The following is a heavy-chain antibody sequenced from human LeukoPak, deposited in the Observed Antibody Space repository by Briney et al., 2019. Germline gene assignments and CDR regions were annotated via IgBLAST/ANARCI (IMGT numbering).Heavy chain of an antibody. CDR1: GYTFTGYY. CDR3: ARGPNRYCSGGSCYYGVDY. V-gene: IGHV1-8*02. D-gene: IGHD2-15*01. CDR2: MNPNSGNS. J-gene: IGHJ4*02. Sequence: GASVKVSCKASGYTFTGYYMHWVRQATGQGLEWMAWMNPNSGNSYYSQKFQGRFTMTRNTSISTAYMELSSLRSEDTAVYYCARGPNRYCSGGSCYYGVDYWGQGTLVTVSS.